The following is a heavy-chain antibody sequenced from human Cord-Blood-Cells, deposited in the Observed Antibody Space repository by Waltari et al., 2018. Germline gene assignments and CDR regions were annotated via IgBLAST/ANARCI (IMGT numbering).Heavy chain of an antibody. CDR1: GGSISSYY. D-gene: IGHD7-27*01. Sequence: QVQLQESGPGLVKPSETLSLTCTVSGGSISSYYWSWIRPPPRKGLGWIGYIYYSGSTNHNPSHKSRVTRSVDTSKNPFSLKLSSVTAADTAVYYCARVGFNWGVDYWGQGTLVTVSS. CDR3: ARVGFNWGVDY. CDR2: IYYSGST. J-gene: IGHJ4*02. V-gene: IGHV4-59*01.